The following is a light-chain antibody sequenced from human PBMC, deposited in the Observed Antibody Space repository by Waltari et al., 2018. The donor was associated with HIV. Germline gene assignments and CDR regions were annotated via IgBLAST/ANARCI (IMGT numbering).Light chain of an antibody. CDR2: DDD. J-gene: IGLJ1*01. CDR3: QVWDSGSDHV. CDR1: NIGNRD. V-gene: IGLV3-21*01. Sequence: SYVLTQPPSITVAPGKTAKITCGGNNIGNRDVHWYQQKPGQAPILVIYDDDDRPSGIPERVAGSNSDNTATLTINRVEVGDEADYYCQVWDSGSDHVFGSGTTVTVL.